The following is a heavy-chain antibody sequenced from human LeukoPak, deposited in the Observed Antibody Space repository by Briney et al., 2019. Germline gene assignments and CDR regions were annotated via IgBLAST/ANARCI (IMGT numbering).Heavy chain of an antibody. Sequence: GGSLRLSCAVSVFTLSSNYMSWVRQAPGKGLEWVSDIYSGGYTYYADSVKDRFTISRENSKNTLYLQKNSLRVDDTAVYYCARDRAGNYGATYFFDHWGQGTLVAVSS. D-gene: IGHD1-7*01. CDR2: IYSGGYT. CDR3: ARDRAGNYGATYFFDH. CDR1: VFTLSSNY. J-gene: IGHJ4*02. V-gene: IGHV3-66*01.